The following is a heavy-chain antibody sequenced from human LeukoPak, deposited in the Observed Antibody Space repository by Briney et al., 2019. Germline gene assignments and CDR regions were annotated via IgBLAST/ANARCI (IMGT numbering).Heavy chain of an antibody. CDR3: AILPTV. D-gene: IGHD1-14*01. Sequence: PSETLSLTCTVSGASISGYYWSWVRHPPGKRLEIICYIYNSLNDYNPSLKSRVIISSDPSKNQFSLRLSSMTAADTAVYYCAILPTVWGKGTLVTVSS. V-gene: IGHV4-59*01. CDR2: IYNSLN. CDR1: GASISGYY. J-gene: IGHJ4*02.